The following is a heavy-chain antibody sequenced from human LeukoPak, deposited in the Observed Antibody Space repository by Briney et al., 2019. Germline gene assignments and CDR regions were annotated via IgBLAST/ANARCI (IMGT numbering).Heavy chain of an antibody. V-gene: IGHV7-4-1*02. J-gene: IGHJ3*02. CDR1: GYSFIRNA. Sequence: ASVKVSCKASGYSFIRNAINWVRQAPGQGLEWMGWINTKTGTPTYAQGFTGRFVFSLDISFSTAYLQISSLKAEDSAIYYCARRSPTADAFDIWGQGTMVTVSS. CDR3: ARRSPTADAFDI. CDR2: INTKTGTP. D-gene: IGHD4-11*01.